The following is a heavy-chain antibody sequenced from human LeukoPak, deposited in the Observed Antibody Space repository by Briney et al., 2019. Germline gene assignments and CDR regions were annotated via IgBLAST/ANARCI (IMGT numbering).Heavy chain of an antibody. V-gene: IGHV3-7*03. CDR2: LNLDGSDK. Sequence: GGSLRLSCVVSGFTFSESWMSWVRQAPGKGLGWVASLNLDGSDKYYVDSVEGRFTISRDNAKNSLYLQMDSLRVEDTAVYYCAKGKRYPDYWGQGTLVTVSS. D-gene: IGHD1-1*01. J-gene: IGHJ4*02. CDR1: GFTFSESW. CDR3: AKGKRYPDY.